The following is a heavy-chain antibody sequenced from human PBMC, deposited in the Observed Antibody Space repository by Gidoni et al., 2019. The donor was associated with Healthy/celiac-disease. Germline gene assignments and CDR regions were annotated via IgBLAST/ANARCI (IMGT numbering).Heavy chain of an antibody. CDR1: GFTFSRYA. V-gene: IGHV3-23*01. J-gene: IGHJ4*02. CDR3: ARRRGSGSYYGY. D-gene: IGHD1-26*01. CDR2: ISGSGGST. Sequence: EVQLLESGGGLVQHGGSLRLSCAASGFTFSRYAMSWVRQAPGKGLEWASAISGSGGSTYYADSVKGRFTISRDNSKNTLYLQMNSLRAEDTAVYYCARRRGSGSYYGYWGQGTLVTVSS.